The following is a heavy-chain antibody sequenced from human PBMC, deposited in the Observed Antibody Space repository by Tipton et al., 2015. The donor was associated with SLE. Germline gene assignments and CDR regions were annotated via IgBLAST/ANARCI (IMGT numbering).Heavy chain of an antibody. CDR1: GGSFSGYY. V-gene: IGHV4-34*01. D-gene: IGHD6-19*01. J-gene: IGHJ6*03. CDR3: ARGGQSHYYYYYMDV. CDR2: INHSGST. Sequence: TLSLTCAVYGGSFSGYYWSWIRQPPGKGLEWIGEINHSGSTNYNPSLKSRVTISVDTSKNQFSLKLSSVTAADTAVYYCARGGQSHYYYYYMDVWGKGTTVIVSS.